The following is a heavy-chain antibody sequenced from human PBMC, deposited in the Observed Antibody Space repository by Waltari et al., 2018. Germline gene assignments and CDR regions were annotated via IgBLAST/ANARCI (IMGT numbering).Heavy chain of an antibody. V-gene: IGHV4-59*11. CDR2: IYYSGST. J-gene: IGHJ4*02. CDR1: GGSISSHY. D-gene: IGHD5-12*01. Sequence: QVQLQESGPGLVKPSETLSLTCTVSGGSISSHYWSWIRQPPGQGLEWIGYIYYSGSTNYNPSLKSRVTISVDTSKNQFSLKLSSVTAADTAVYYCAIGYSGYGIFDYWGQGTLVTVSS. CDR3: AIGYSGYGIFDY.